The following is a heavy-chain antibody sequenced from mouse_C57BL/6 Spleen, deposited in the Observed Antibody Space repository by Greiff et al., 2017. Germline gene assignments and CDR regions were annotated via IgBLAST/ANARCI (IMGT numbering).Heavy chain of an antibody. D-gene: IGHD2-9*01. CDR2: IHPNSGST. V-gene: IGHV1-64*01. CDR1: GYTFTSYW. Sequence: QVQLQQPGAELVKPGASVKLSCKASGYTFTSYWMHWVKQRPGQGLEWIGMIHPNSGSTNYNEKFKSKATLTVDKSSSTAYMQLSSLTSEDSAVYCCARGVPTAPTMVTPGCAYWGQETLGTVSA. J-gene: IGHJ3*01. CDR3: ARGVPTAPTMVTPGCAY.